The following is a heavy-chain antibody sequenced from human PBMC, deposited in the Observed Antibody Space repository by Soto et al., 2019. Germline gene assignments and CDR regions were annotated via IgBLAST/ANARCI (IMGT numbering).Heavy chain of an antibody. D-gene: IGHD3-22*01. J-gene: IGHJ1*01. CDR3: ARLDDSSGYPHFQH. CDR1: GGSISSGGYY. Sequence: PSETLSLTCTVSGGSISSGGYYWSWIRQHPGKGLEWIGYIYYSGTTYYNPSLKSRVTISVDTSKNQFSLKLSSVTAADTAVYYCARLDDSSGYPHFQHWGQGTLVTVSS. CDR2: IYYSGTT. V-gene: IGHV4-31*03.